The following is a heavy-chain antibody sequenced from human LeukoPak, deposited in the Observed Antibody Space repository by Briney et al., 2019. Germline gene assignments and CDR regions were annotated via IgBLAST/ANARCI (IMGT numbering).Heavy chain of an antibody. Sequence: GASVKVSCKASGYTFTSYGISWVRQAPGQGLEWMGWISAYNGNTNYAQKLQGRVTMTTDTSTSTAYMELRSLRSDDTAVYYCARDSVEVAAAGLFDPWGQGTLVTVSS. CDR3: ARDSVEVAAAGLFDP. CDR2: ISAYNGNT. J-gene: IGHJ5*02. CDR1: GYTFTSYG. V-gene: IGHV1-18*01. D-gene: IGHD6-13*01.